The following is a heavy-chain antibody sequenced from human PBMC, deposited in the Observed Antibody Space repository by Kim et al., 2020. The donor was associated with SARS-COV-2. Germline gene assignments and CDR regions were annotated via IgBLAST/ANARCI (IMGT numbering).Heavy chain of an antibody. CDR3: AKAQNWNPAFDY. Sequence: GGSLRLSCAASGFTFSNYAMGWVRQAPGQGLEWVSIITPNGGTTYYADYVKGRFTISRDNSKNTLYLQMNSLRAEDTAVYYCAKAQNWNPAFDYWGQGTL. CDR2: ITPNGGTT. CDR1: GFTFSNYA. V-gene: IGHV3-23*01. J-gene: IGHJ4*02. D-gene: IGHD1-1*01.